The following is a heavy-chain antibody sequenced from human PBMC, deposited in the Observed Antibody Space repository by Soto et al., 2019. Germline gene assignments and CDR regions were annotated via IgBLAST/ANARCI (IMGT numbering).Heavy chain of an antibody. V-gene: IGHV4-59*01. D-gene: IGHD2-2*01. J-gene: IGHJ6*02. CDR3: ARDSTTWFPYYGIDV. CDR2: VSDSGRT. Sequence: SETLSLTCSVSGGSLDYYYWSWIRQPPGKGLEWIGDVSDSGRTNYNPSLRSRVTISVDTSKNQFSLKLNSVTAADTAVYYCARDSTTWFPYYGIDVWGQGNPGHRL. CDR1: GGSLDYYY.